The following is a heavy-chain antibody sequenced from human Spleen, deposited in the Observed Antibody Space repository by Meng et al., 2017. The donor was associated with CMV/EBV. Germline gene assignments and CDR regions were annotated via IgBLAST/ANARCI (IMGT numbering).Heavy chain of an antibody. Sequence: FTFNNAWMSWVRQAPGKGLEWVGRIKSKTDGWTTDYAAPVKGRFTISRDDSKNTLYLQMNSLKTEDTAVYYCTTDPALRIQLWLQDYWGQGTLVTVSS. CDR2: IKSKTDGWTT. CDR3: TTDPALRIQLWLQDY. V-gene: IGHV3-15*01. D-gene: IGHD5-18*01. CDR1: FTFNNAW. J-gene: IGHJ4*02.